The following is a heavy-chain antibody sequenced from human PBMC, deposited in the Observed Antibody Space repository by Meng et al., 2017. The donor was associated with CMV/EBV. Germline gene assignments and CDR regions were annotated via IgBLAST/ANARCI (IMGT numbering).Heavy chain of an antibody. CDR1: GFTFSSYS. Sequence: EVQLVVSGGXLVKPGGSXRLSCATSGFTFSSYSMNWVRQAPGKGLEWVSSISSSSSYIYYADSVKGRFTISRDNAKNSLYLQMNSLRAEDTAVYYCARVYDSSGYYYYFDYWGQGTLVTVSS. D-gene: IGHD3-22*01. J-gene: IGHJ4*02. V-gene: IGHV3-21*01. CDR2: ISSSSSYI. CDR3: ARVYDSSGYYYYFDY.